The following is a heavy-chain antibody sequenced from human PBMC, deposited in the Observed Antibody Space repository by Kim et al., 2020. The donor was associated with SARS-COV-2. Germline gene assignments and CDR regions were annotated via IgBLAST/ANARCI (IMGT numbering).Heavy chain of an antibody. J-gene: IGHJ4*02. V-gene: IGHV1-3*01. D-gene: IGHD3-10*01. CDR3: ARDPSYYYGSGTPGHYFDY. CDR2: INAGNGNT. CDR1: GYTFTSYA. Sequence: ASVKVSCKASGYTFTSYAMHWVRQAPGQRLEWMGWINAGNGNTKYSQKFQGRVTITRDTSASTAYMELSSLRSEDTAVYYCARDPSYYYGSGTPGHYFDYWGQGTLVTVSS.